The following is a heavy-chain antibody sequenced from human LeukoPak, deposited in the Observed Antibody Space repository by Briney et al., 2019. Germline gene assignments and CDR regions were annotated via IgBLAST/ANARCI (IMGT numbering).Heavy chain of an antibody. V-gene: IGHV4-34*01. J-gene: IGHJ6*03. Sequence: SETLSLTCAVYGGSFSGYYWSWIRQPPGKGLEWIGEINHSGSTNYNPSLKSRVTISVDTSKNRFSLKLSSVTAADTAVYYCARARGVRGANYYYYMDVWGKGTTVTISS. CDR3: ARARGVRGANYYYYMDV. D-gene: IGHD3-10*01. CDR2: INHSGST. CDR1: GGSFSGYY.